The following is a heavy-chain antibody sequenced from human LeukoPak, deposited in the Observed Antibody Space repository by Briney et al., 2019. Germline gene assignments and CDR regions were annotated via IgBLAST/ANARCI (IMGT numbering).Heavy chain of an antibody. V-gene: IGHV1-18*04. CDR3: ARAGIQLWLYNWFDP. D-gene: IGHD5-18*01. J-gene: IGHJ5*02. CDR2: ISAYNGNT. Sequence: GASVKVSCKASGYTFTGYYIHWVRQAPGQGLEWMGWISAYNGNTNYAQKLQGRVTMTTDTSTSTAYMELRSLRSDDTAVYYCARAGIQLWLYNWFDPWGQGTLVTVSS. CDR1: GYTFTGYY.